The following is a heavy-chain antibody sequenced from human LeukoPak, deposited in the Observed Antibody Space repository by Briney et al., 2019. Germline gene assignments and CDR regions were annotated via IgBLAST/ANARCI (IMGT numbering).Heavy chain of an antibody. Sequence: PSETLSLTCAVYGGSFSGYYWSWLRQPPGKGLEWIGEINHSGSTNYNPSLKSRVTISVDTSKNQFSLKLSSVTAADTAVYYCARGGGLGYYYDSSGYYPQYWGQGTLVTVSS. CDR1: GGSFSGYY. CDR3: ARGGGLGYYYDSSGYYPQY. D-gene: IGHD3-22*01. J-gene: IGHJ4*02. V-gene: IGHV4-34*01. CDR2: INHSGST.